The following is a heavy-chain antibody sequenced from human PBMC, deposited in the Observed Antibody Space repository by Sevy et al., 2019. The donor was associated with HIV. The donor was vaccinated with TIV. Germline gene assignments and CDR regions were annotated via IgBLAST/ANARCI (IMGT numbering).Heavy chain of an antibody. V-gene: IGHV3-21*01. J-gene: IGHJ4*02. CDR1: GFSFNSYD. Sequence: GGSLRLSCTASGFSFNSYDMNWVRQAPGKGLEWVSSISSVSTIIYYGDSVRGRFSISRDNAKKSLYLQMNSLRVEDTAVYYCTRVSRGTDDDYWGQGTLVTVSS. CDR3: TRVSRGTDDDY. D-gene: IGHD2-2*01. CDR2: ISSVSTII.